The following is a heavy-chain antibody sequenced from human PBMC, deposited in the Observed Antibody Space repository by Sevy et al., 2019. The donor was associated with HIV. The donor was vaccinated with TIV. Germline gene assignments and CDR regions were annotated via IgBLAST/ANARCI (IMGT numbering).Heavy chain of an antibody. CDR2: ISYDGSNK. J-gene: IGHJ4*02. Sequence: GGSLRRCCVVSGLTFSSYAMHWVRQAPGKGLEWVALISYDGSNKFYADSVEGRFTISRDKSKNTVYLQMNSLRVEDTAVYYCGRDAVGLDYWGQGTLVTVSS. CDR1: GLTFSSYA. D-gene: IGHD1-26*01. V-gene: IGHV3-30-3*01. CDR3: GRDAVGLDY.